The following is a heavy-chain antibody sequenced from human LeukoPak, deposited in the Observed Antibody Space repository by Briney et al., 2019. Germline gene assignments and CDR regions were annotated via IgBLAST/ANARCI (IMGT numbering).Heavy chain of an antibody. Sequence: NPSETLSLTCTVSGGSISSYYSSWLRHPPEKALEWLGYIYYSRSTNYNPSIKSRVTISVDTSKNQFSLRLRCVTAADTAVYYCARVTGYMIEDYFDYWGQGTLVTVSS. V-gene: IGHV4-59*01. CDR3: ARVTGYMIEDYFDY. CDR2: IYYSRST. CDR1: GGSISSYY. J-gene: IGHJ4*02. D-gene: IGHD3-22*01.